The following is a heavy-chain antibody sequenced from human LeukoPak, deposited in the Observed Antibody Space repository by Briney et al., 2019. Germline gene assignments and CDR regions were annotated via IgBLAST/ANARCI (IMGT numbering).Heavy chain of an antibody. CDR2: ISYDGSNK. Sequence: GGSLRLSCAASGFTFRSYGMHWVRQAPGKGLEGVAFISYDGSNKYYADSVKGRFTISRDNSKNTLYLQMNSLRAEDTAVYYCANPDVDYDSSGYDAFDIWGQGTMVTISS. CDR1: GFTFRSYG. J-gene: IGHJ3*02. D-gene: IGHD3-22*01. CDR3: ANPDVDYDSSGYDAFDI. V-gene: IGHV3-30*18.